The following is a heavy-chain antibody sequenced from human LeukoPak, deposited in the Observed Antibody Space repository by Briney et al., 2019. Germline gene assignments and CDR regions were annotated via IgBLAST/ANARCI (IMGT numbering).Heavy chain of an antibody. CDR1: GFTFSSYS. Sequence: PGGSLRLSCAASGFTFSSYSMNWVRQAPGKGLEWVSSISSSSSYIYYADSVKGRFTISRDNAKNSLYLQMNSLRAEDTAVYYCARARGYSYGYYMDVWGKGTTVTVSS. D-gene: IGHD5-18*01. J-gene: IGHJ6*03. CDR2: ISSSSSYI. CDR3: ARARGYSYGYYMDV. V-gene: IGHV3-21*01.